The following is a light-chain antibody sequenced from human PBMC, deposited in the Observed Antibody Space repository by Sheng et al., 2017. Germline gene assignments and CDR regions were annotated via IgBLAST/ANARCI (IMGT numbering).Light chain of an antibody. CDR2: GAS. V-gene: IGKV3-15*01. CDR1: QSISSN. CDR3: QQYGSSPQT. J-gene: IGKJ1*01. Sequence: EIVMTQSPATLSVSPGEGATLSCRASQSISSNLAWYQQRPGQPPRLLIYGASTRATAFPARFSASGSGTEFTLTISSLQSEDFAVYYCQQYGSSPQTFGQGTKVEIK.